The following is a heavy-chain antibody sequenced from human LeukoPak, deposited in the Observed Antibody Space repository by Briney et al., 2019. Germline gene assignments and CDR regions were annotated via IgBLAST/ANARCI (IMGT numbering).Heavy chain of an antibody. J-gene: IGHJ6*03. CDR1: GYTFTSYG. Sequence: ASVKVSCKASGYTFTSYGISWVRQAPGQGLEWMGWISAYNGNTNYAQKLQGRVTMTTDTSTSTAYMELRSLRSDDTAVYYCARDFSPVQLWLKNYYYYMDVWGKGTTVTVSS. CDR2: ISAYNGNT. D-gene: IGHD5-18*01. V-gene: IGHV1-18*01. CDR3: ARDFSPVQLWLKNYYYYMDV.